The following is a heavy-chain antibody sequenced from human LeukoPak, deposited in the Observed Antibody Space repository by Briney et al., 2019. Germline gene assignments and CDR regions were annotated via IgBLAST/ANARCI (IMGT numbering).Heavy chain of an antibody. CDR1: AFTFSNYA. V-gene: IGHV3-49*04. CDR3: TRDYYNYDSSRPFDI. D-gene: IGHD3-22*01. J-gene: IGHJ3*02. CDR2: IRSKAYGGTT. Sequence: PGGSLRLSCAASAFTFSNYAMSWVRQAPGKGLEWVGFIRSKAYGGTTEYAASVKGRFTISRDDSKSIAYLQMNSLETEDTAFYYCTRDYYNYDSSRPFDIWGQGTMVTVSS.